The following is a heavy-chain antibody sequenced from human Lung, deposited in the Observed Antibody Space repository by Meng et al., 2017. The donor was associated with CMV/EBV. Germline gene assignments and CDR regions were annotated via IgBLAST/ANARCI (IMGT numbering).Heavy chain of an antibody. V-gene: IGHV3-21*06. CDR3: ARGDYSGYDVPDY. Sequence: LTXAASGFLFSSYTMNWVRQAPGRGLEWVSSISSSSAYIFYADSVKGRFTISRDNAKNSLNLQMHSLRAEDTALYYCARGDYSGYDVPDYWGQGTLVTVSS. J-gene: IGHJ4*02. CDR1: GFLFSSYT. D-gene: IGHD5-12*01. CDR2: ISSSSAYI.